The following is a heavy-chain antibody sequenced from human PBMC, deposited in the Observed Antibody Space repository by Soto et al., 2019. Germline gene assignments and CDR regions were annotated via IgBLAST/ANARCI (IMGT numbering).Heavy chain of an antibody. CDR2: IYPGDSDT. Sequence: GESLKISCKGSGYTFNTYWIGWVRQMPGKGLEWMCFIYPGDSDTTYRPSFLGQVTISVDKSISNAYLQWSSLKVSDTAMYYCARQKLWMATINHAAFDVWGQGTKVTVSS. V-gene: IGHV5-51*01. J-gene: IGHJ3*01. D-gene: IGHD2-21*01. CDR1: GYTFNTYW. CDR3: ARQKLWMATINHAAFDV.